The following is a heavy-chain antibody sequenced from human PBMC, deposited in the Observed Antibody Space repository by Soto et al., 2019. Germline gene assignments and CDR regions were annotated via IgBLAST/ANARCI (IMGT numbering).Heavy chain of an antibody. D-gene: IGHD4-17*01. V-gene: IGHV3-23*01. CDR2: ILGTGFHT. Sequence: PGGSLRLSCAASGFTFSTFTMNWVRQSPVKGLEWVSGILGTGFHTFYADSVKGRFTVSRDNSKNTLYLQMNSLRAEDTAVYYCVKDLTPDGVWDFDYWGQGALVTVSS. J-gene: IGHJ4*02. CDR3: VKDLTPDGVWDFDY. CDR1: GFTFSTFT.